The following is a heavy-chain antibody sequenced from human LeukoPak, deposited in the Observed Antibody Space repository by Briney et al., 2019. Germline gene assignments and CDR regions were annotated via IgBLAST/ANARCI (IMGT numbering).Heavy chain of an antibody. D-gene: IGHD6-13*01. J-gene: IGHJ4*02. CDR1: GYSFTSYW. CDR3: ARSEAAAGADFDY. CDR2: IYPGDSDT. V-gene: IGHV5-51*01. Sequence: GESLKISCKGSGYSFTSYWIGWVRQLPGKGLEWMGIIYPGDSDTRYSPSFQGQVTISADKSIATAYLQWSSLKASDTAMYYCARSEAAAGADFDYWGQGTLVTVSS.